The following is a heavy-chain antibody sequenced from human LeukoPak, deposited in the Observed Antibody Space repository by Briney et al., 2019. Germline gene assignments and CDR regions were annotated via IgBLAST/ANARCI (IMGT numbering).Heavy chain of an antibody. CDR1: GGTFSSYT. J-gene: IGHJ5*02. CDR2: ISPILGIA. D-gene: IGHD2-2*01. Sequence: ASVKLSCKASGGTFSSYTISWVRQAPGQGLEWMGRISPILGIANYAQKFQGRVTITADKSTSTDYMELSSLRSEVTAVYYCASWYCSSTSCYNWFVPWGQGSIFTVSS. V-gene: IGHV1-69*02. CDR3: ASWYCSSTSCYNWFVP.